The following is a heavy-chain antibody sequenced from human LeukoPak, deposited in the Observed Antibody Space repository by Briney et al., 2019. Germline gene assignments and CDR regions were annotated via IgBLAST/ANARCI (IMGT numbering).Heavy chain of an antibody. D-gene: IGHD3-10*01. V-gene: IGHV4-34*01. CDR2: IIHSGST. J-gene: IGHJ5*02. CDR3: ARGSGIRSMLRGVSRGVWFDP. Sequence: SETLSLTCAVHGGSFSDYCWSWIRQPPGKGLEWIGQIIHSGSTNYDPSLKSRVTISVDTSKNQFSLKLNSVTAADTAVYYCARGSGIRSMLRGVSRGVWFDPWGQGTLVTVSS. CDR1: GGSFSDYC.